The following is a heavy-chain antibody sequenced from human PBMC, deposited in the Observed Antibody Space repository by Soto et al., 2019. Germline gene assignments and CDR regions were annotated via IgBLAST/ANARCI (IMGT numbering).Heavy chain of an antibody. V-gene: IGHV4-30-4*01. J-gene: IGHJ5*01. D-gene: IGHD2-15*01. CDR1: GDSISSVDYF. Sequence: QVQLVESGPGLVKPSQTLSLTCSVSGDSISSVDYFWAWIRQPPGQALEYIGYIYKSATTYYNPSFESRVALSLDTSKSQFSLNVTSVTAADTAVYFCARGRYCLTGRCFPNWFDSWGQGTLVTVSS. CDR2: IYKSATT. CDR3: ARGRYCLTGRCFPNWFDS.